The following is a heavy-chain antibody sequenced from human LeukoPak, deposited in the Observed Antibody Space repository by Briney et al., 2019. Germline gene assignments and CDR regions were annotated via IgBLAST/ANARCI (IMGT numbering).Heavy chain of an antibody. Sequence: GGSLRLSCAASGFTFSSYEMNWVRQAPGKGLEWVSYISSSGSTIYYADSVKGRFTISRDNAKNSLYLQMNSLRAEDTAVYYCARWCVVPAAGFDYWGRGTLVTVSS. V-gene: IGHV3-48*03. CDR3: ARWCVVPAAGFDY. CDR2: ISSSGSTI. J-gene: IGHJ4*02. D-gene: IGHD2-2*01. CDR1: GFTFSSYE.